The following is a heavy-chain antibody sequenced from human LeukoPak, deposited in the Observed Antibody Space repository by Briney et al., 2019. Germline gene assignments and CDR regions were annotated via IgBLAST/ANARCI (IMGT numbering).Heavy chain of an antibody. V-gene: IGHV3-11*01. CDR3: ASRDTAMVAFDY. Sequence: PGGSLRLSCSASGFTFTDYYMSWIRQAPGKGLEWVSYISPSGTVIYYGDSVKGRFTISRDNAKKSLYLQMNSLRAEDTAVYYCASRDTAMVAFDYWGQGTLVTVSS. J-gene: IGHJ4*02. CDR2: ISPSGTVI. CDR1: GFTFTDYY. D-gene: IGHD5-18*01.